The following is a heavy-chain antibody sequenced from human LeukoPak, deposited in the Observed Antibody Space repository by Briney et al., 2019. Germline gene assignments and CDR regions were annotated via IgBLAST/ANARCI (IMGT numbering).Heavy chain of an antibody. CDR1: GFMFEDYT. V-gene: IGHV3-9*01. Sequence: PGGPLRLSCAASGFMFEDYTMHWVRHAPGKALEWVSGISWNSASRGYADSVKGRFTISRDNAKESLYLQMNSLRAEDTAVYYCARSGLDVLLWFGEFGYWGQGTLVTVSS. J-gene: IGHJ4*02. CDR2: ISWNSASR. D-gene: IGHD3-10*01. CDR3: ARSGLDVLLWFGEFGY.